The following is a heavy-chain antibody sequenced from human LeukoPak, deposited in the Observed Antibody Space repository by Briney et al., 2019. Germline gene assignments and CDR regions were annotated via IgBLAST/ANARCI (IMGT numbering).Heavy chain of an antibody. CDR3: ARGSSGSYYRSSGYFDY. D-gene: IGHD3-22*01. J-gene: IGHJ4*02. CDR1: GGSISSSSYY. V-gene: IGHV4-39*01. Sequence: SETLSLTCTVSGGSISSSSYYWGWIRQPPGKGLEWIGSIYYSGSTYYNPSLKSRVTISVDTSKNQFSLKLSSVTAADTAVYYCARGSSGSYYRSSGYFDYWGQGTLVTVSS. CDR2: IYYSGST.